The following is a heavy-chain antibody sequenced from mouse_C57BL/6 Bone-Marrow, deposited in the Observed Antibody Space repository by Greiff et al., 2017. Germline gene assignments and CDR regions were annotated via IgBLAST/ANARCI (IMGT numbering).Heavy chain of an antibody. CDR3: ARIMADCYYVFWYVDV. J-gene: IGHJ1*03. CDR1: GFSLSTFGLG. CDR2: IRWADDT. D-gene: IGHD2-3*01. Sequence: VTLKVSGPGILQPSQTLSLTCSFSGFSLSTFGLGVGWIRQPSGKGLEWLAHIRWADDTYVNPALKSRLTISKDTSNNQVFLKIANVATADTATDDCARIMADCYYVFWYVDVWGTGTTVTVSS. V-gene: IGHV8-8*01.